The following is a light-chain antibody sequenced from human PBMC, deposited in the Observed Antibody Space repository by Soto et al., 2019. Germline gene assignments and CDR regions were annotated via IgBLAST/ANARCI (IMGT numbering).Light chain of an antibody. CDR3: XXXAXXPIT. J-gene: IGKJ4*01. V-gene: IGKV3-20*01. CDR2: GAS. CDR1: QSVRSNY. Sequence: EIVLTQSPGTLSLSSGERATLSCRASQSVRSNYLAWYQQKPGQAPRLLIYGASSRATGIPDRFGGSGSGTDFTLTISRLEXEXXXXXXXXXXAXXPITFGGGTKVEIK.